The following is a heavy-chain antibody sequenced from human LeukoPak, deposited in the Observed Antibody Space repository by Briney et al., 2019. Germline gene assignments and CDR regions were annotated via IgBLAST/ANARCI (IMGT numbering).Heavy chain of an antibody. V-gene: IGHV1-18*01. CDR1: GGTFSSYA. Sequence: GSSVKVSCKASGGTFSSYAISWVRQAPGQGLEWMGWISAYNGNTNYAQKLQGRVTMTTDTSTSTAYMELRSLRSDDTAVYYCARGRAARPPDYWGQGTLVTVSS. CDR3: ARGRAARPPDY. D-gene: IGHD6-6*01. CDR2: ISAYNGNT. J-gene: IGHJ4*02.